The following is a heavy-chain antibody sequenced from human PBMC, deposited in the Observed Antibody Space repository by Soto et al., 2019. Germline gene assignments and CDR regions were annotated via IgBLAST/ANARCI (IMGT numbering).Heavy chain of an antibody. D-gene: IGHD3-22*01. Sequence: ASVKVSCKASGGTFSSYAISWVRQAPGQGLEWMGGIIPIFGTANYAQKFQGRVTITADESTSTAYMELSSLRSEDTAVYYCARTITYYYDSSGYPAPDYYYYYGMDVWGQGTTVTVS. CDR2: IIPIFGTA. CDR1: GGTFSSYA. J-gene: IGHJ6*02. V-gene: IGHV1-69*13. CDR3: ARTITYYYDSSGYPAPDYYYYYGMDV.